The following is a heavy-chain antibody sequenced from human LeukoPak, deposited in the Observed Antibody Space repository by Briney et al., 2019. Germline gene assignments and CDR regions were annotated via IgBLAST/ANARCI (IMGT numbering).Heavy chain of an antibody. Sequence: ASVKVFCKASGYTFTTFYIHWVRQAPGQGLEWMGWINPNSIDTNDAQKFQGRVTMTRDTSISTAYMELSGLTSDDTAIYYCARGGYNGWSTLDYWGQGTLVTVSS. CDR2: INPNSIDT. V-gene: IGHV1-2*02. CDR1: GYTFTTFY. J-gene: IGHJ4*02. D-gene: IGHD6-19*01. CDR3: ARGGYNGWSTLDY.